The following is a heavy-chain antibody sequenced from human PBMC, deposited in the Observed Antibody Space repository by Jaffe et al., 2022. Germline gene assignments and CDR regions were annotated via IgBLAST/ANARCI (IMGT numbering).Heavy chain of an antibody. Sequence: QVQLVESGGGLVKPGGSLRLSCAASGFSFYDYYMTWIRQAPGKGLEWVSSISSGDGRIIYYADSVEGRFTISRDNADKSLYLQMNSLRDEDTAVYYCARQFRYKWNDLSDYNLDFWGQGTLVTVSS. V-gene: IGHV3-11*01. CDR2: ISSGDGRII. CDR3: ARQFRYKWNDLSDYNLDF. J-gene: IGHJ4*02. CDR1: GFSFYDYY. D-gene: IGHD1-1*01.